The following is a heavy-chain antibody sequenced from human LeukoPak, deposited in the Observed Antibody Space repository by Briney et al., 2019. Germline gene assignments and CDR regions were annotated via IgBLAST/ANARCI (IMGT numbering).Heavy chain of an antibody. Sequence: SETLSLTCTVSGGSISIYYWSWIRQPPGKGLEWIGYIYYSGSTNYNPSLKSRVTISVDTSKNQFSLKLSSVTAADTAVYYCARSGSGYSSSWRQFDYWGQGTLVTVSS. J-gene: IGHJ4*02. V-gene: IGHV4-59*01. CDR1: GGSISIYY. CDR2: IYYSGST. D-gene: IGHD6-13*01. CDR3: ARSGSGYSSSWRQFDY.